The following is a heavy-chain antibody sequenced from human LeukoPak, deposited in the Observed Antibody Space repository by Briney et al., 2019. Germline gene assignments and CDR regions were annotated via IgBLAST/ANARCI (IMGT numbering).Heavy chain of an antibody. D-gene: IGHD2-21*02. Sequence: SETLSLTCTVSGGSISSSSYYWGWIRQPPGKGLEWIGSIYYSGSTYYNPSLKSRVTISVDTSRNQFSLKLSSVTAADTAVYYCARTYCGGDCYYYYYGMDVWGQGTTVTVSS. CDR1: GGSISSSSYY. CDR3: ARTYCGGDCYYYYYGMDV. J-gene: IGHJ6*02. CDR2: IYYSGST. V-gene: IGHV4-39*01.